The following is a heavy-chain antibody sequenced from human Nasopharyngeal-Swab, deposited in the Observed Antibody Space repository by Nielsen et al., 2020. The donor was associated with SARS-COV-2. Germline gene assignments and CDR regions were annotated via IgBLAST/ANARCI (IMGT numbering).Heavy chain of an antibody. CDR2: IYYSGST. V-gene: IGHV4-31*11. D-gene: IGHD6-13*01. J-gene: IGHJ6*02. CDR1: GGSFSGYY. CDR3: ARTRAYSSSWSRDYYYYYGMDV. Sequence: SETLSLTCAVYGGSFSGYYWSWIRQHPGKGLEWIGYIYYSGSTYYNPSLKSRVTISVDTSKNQFSLKLSSVTAADTAVYYCARTRAYSSSWSRDYYYYYGMDVWGQGTTVTVSS.